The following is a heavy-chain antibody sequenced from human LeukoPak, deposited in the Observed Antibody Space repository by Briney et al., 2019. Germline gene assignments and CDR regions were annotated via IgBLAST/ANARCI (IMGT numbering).Heavy chain of an antibody. CDR3: ARSSSITIFGVVTGADY. J-gene: IGHJ4*02. CDR2: INPNSGGT. CDR1: GYTFTGYY. D-gene: IGHD3-3*01. Sequence: GASVKVSCKASGYTFTGYYMHWVRQAPGQGLEWMGRINPNSGGTNYAQKFQGRVTMTRDTSISTAYMELSRLRSDDTAVYYCARSSSITIFGVVTGADYWGQGTLVTVSP. V-gene: IGHV1-2*06.